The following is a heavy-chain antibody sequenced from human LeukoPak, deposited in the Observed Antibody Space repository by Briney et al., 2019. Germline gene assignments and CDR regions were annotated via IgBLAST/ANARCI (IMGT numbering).Heavy chain of an antibody. D-gene: IGHD2-15*01. V-gene: IGHV3-23*01. J-gene: IGHJ4*02. CDR1: GFTFSSYA. CDR3: AKRPKVAATGSGYFDY. CDR2: ISGSGGST. Sequence: GGSLRLSCAASGFTFSSYAMSWVRQAPGKGLEWVSAISGSGGSTYSADSVKGRFTISRHNSKNTLYLQMNSLRAEDTAVYYCAKRPKVAATGSGYFDYWGQGTLVTVSS.